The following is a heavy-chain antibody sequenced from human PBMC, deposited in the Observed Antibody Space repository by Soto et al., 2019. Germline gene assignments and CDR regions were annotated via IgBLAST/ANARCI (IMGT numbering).Heavy chain of an antibody. CDR3: ARGRFGELLSSYYGMDV. J-gene: IGHJ6*02. CDR1: GGSISSGGYS. V-gene: IGHV4-30-2*01. D-gene: IGHD3-10*01. Sequence: PSETLSLTCAVSGGSISSGGYSWSWIRQPPGKGLEWIGYIYHSGSTYYNPSLKSRVTISVDRSKNQFSLKLSSATAADTAVYYCARGRFGELLSSYYGMDVWGQGTTVTVSS. CDR2: IYHSGST.